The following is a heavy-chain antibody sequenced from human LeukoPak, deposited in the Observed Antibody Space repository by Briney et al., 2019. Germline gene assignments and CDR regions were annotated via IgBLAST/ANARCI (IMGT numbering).Heavy chain of an antibody. CDR1: GGSINIGGYY. V-gene: IGHV4-31*03. CDR2: IYSSGNT. CDR3: ARAEGYSYGPYYFDY. J-gene: IGHJ4*02. Sequence: SQTLSLTCTVSGGSINIGGYYWSWIRQRPGKGLEWIGYIYSSGNTYSNPSLKSRVTISVDTSKNQFSLNLTSLTAADTAVYYCARAEGYSYGPYYFDYWGQGALVTVSS. D-gene: IGHD5-18*01.